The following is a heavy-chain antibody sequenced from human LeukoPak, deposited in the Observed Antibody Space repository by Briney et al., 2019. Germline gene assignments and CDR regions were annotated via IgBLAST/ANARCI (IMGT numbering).Heavy chain of an antibody. Sequence: GGSLRLSCAASRFTFSSYWMHWVRHAPGKGLVWVSRINSDGSRTGYADSVKGRFTISRDNAKNSLYLQMNSLRAEDTAVYYCARDFLRWYLEGYFDYWGQGTLVTVSS. CDR2: INSDGSRT. V-gene: IGHV3-74*01. J-gene: IGHJ4*02. D-gene: IGHD4-23*01. CDR3: ARDFLRWYLEGYFDY. CDR1: RFTFSSYW.